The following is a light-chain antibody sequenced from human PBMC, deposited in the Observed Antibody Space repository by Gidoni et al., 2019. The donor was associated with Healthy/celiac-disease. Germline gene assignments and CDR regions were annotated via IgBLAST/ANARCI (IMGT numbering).Light chain of an antibody. CDR2: DAS. CDR3: QQRSNWPLGLT. V-gene: IGKV3-11*01. Sequence: EMVLTQSPATLSLSPGERATLSCRASQSVSSYLAWYQQKPGQAPRLLIYDASNRATGIPARFSGSVSGTDFTLTISSLEPEDFAVYYCQQRSNWPLGLTFGGGTKVEIK. J-gene: IGKJ4*01. CDR1: QSVSSY.